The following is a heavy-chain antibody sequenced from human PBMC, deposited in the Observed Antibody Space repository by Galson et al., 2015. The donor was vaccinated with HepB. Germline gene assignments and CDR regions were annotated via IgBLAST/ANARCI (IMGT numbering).Heavy chain of an antibody. D-gene: IGHD3-10*01. J-gene: IGHJ6*02. V-gene: IGHV3-23*01. CDR3: AKDYYGSGRVLGGMDV. Sequence: SLRLSCAASGFTFSNYAMSWVLQTPGKGLEWVSTISGSGGSTYYADSVKGRFTISRDNSKNTLYLQINSLRAEDTALYYCAKDYYGSGRVLGGMDVWGQGTRSPSP. CDR2: ISGSGGST. CDR1: GFTFSNYA.